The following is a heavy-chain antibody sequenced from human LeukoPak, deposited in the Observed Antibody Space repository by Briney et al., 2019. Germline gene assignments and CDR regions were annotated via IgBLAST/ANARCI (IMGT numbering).Heavy chain of an antibody. D-gene: IGHD2-15*01. CDR2: IYYSGRT. V-gene: IGHV4-31*11. Sequence: SETLSLTCAVSGDSITNGGYYWSWIRQRPGEGLEWIGNIYYSGRTYYNPSLKSRVSMSVDTSQNQFFLNMTSVTAADTAIYYCAGVDNSIDPWGQGTQVTVSS. CDR1: GDSITNGGYY. CDR3: AGVDNSIDP. J-gene: IGHJ5*02.